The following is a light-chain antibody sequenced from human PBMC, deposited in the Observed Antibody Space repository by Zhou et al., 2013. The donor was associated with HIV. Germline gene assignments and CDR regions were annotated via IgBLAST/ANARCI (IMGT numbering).Light chain of an antibody. J-gene: IGKJ4*01. Sequence: DIQMTQSPSTLSASVGDRVTITCRASQSISSWLAWYQQRPGKAPKLLIYKASSLESGVPSRFSGSGSGTEFTLTISSLQPDDFATYYCQQYNSYLLTFGGGTKVEIK. CDR2: KAS. CDR1: QSISSW. V-gene: IGKV1-5*03. CDR3: QQYNSYLLT.